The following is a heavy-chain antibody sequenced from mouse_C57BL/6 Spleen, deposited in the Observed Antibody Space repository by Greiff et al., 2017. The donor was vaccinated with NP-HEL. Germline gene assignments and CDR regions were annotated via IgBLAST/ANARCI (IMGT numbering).Heavy chain of an antibody. J-gene: IGHJ1*03. Sequence: EVQVVESGGGLVKPGGSPKLSCAASGFTFSSYAMSWVRQTPEKRLEWVATISDGGSYTYYPDNVKGRFTISRDNAKNNLYLQMSHLKSEDTAMYYCARDQVTTVVDWYFDVWGTGTTVTVSS. CDR3: ARDQVTTVVDWYFDV. V-gene: IGHV5-4*01. D-gene: IGHD1-1*01. CDR1: GFTFSSYA. CDR2: ISDGGSYT.